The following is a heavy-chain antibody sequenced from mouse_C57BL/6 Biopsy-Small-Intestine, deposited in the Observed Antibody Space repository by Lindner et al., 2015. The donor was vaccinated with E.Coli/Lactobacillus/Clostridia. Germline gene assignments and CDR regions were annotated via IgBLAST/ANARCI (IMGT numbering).Heavy chain of an antibody. V-gene: IGHV1-81*01. CDR3: ARTHGSGYYGSDS. CDR1: GYTFVTYG. D-gene: IGHD1-1*02. J-gene: IGHJ4*01. Sequence: SVKVSCKASGYTFVTYGISWVRQAPGQGLEWMGWINLYNLNTKYAEKFQGRVTITADLATNTVYLELGSLASDDTATYYCARTHGSGYYGSDSWGQGTLVTVSS. CDR2: INLYNLNT.